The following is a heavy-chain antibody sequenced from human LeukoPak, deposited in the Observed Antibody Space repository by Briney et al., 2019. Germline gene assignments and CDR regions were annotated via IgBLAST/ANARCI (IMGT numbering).Heavy chain of an antibody. CDR3: ARGSTSRETNWLDP. CDR1: VYTFTNYA. CDR2: INTYDGNT. J-gene: IGHJ5*02. Sequence: ASVKVSCKASVYTFTNYAINWVRQAPGQGLEWLGWINTYDGNTKYAQMLQDRVTMTTDTSTTTAYMELSNLNSDDTAVYYCARGSTSRETNWLDPWGQGTLVTVSS. D-gene: IGHD2/OR15-2a*01. V-gene: IGHV1-18*01.